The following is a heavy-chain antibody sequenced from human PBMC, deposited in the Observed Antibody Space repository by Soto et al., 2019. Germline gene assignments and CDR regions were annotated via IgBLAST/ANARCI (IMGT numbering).Heavy chain of an antibody. V-gene: IGHV1-69*13. D-gene: IGHD3-22*01. CDR3: ARDPEPYYYDSSGYYSYFDY. CDR2: IIPIFGTA. Sequence: GASVKVSCKASGGTFSSYAISWVRQAPGQGLEWMGGIIPIFGTANYAQKFQGRVTITADESTSTAYMELSSLRSEDTAVYYCARDPEPYYYDSSGYYSYFDYWGQGTLVTVSS. CDR1: GGTFSSYA. J-gene: IGHJ4*02.